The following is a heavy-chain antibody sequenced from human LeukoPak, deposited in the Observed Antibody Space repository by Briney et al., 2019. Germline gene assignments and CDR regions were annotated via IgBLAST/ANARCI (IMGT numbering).Heavy chain of an antibody. CDR3: ARGDCSSTSCYLGSLYYYYMDV. CDR2: IYYSGST. Sequence: PSETLSLTCTVSGGSISSHYWSWIRQPPGKGLEWIGYIYYSGSTNYNPSLKSRVTIPVDTSKNQFSLKLSSVTAADTAVYYCARGDCSSTSCYLGSLYYYYMDVWGKGTTVTVSS. CDR1: GGSISSHY. D-gene: IGHD2-2*01. J-gene: IGHJ6*03. V-gene: IGHV4-59*11.